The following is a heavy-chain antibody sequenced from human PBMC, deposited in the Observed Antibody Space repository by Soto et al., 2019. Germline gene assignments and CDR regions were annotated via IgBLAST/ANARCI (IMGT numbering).Heavy chain of an antibody. CDR3: AKRGGGYSSSWYGGLNFDY. CDR1: GFTFSSYA. CDR2: ISGSGGST. Sequence: GGSLRLSCAASGFTFSSYAMSWVRQAPGKGLEWVSAISGSGGSTYYADSVKGRFTISRDNSKNTLYLQMNSLRAEDTAVYYCAKRGGGYSSSWYGGLNFDYWGQGTLVTVSS. J-gene: IGHJ4*02. V-gene: IGHV3-23*01. D-gene: IGHD6-13*01.